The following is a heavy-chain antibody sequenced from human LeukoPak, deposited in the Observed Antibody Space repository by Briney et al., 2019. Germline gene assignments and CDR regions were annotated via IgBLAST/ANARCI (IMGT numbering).Heavy chain of an antibody. J-gene: IGHJ4*02. CDR1: GFILGSYT. CDR2: IASDSSI. D-gene: IGHD3-9*01. Sequence: RAGSLTPACAASGFILGSYTMSWVRHAPGKGLEWVSSIASDSSIHYVDSVKGRFTISRDNAKNSLYLQMNSLRADDTAVYYCARGPVYMDLLILYSTTPDYWGQGTLVTVSS. V-gene: IGHV3-21*01. CDR3: ARGPVYMDLLILYSTTPDY.